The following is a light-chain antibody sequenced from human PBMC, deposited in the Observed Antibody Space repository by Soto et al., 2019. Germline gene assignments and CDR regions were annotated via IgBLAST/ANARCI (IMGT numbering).Light chain of an antibody. J-gene: IGLJ2*01. V-gene: IGLV1-40*01. CDR1: SSNIGAGYD. CDR3: LSYTSSSTFEV. Sequence: QSVLTQPPSVSGAPGQRVTISCTGSSSNIGAGYDVHWYQQLPGTAPKLLIYGNSNRPSGVPDRFSGSKSGNTASLIISGLQAEDEADYFCLSYTSSSTFEVFGGGTKLTVL. CDR2: GNS.